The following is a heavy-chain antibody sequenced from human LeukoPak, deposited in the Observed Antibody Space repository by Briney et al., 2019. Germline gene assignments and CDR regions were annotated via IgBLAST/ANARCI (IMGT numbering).Heavy chain of an antibody. Sequence: PSETLSLTCSVSGDSITYFYWSWIRQPAGKGLEWIGRIYTTGSTYYNHFLKSRVTMAVDTSKNQFSLRLSSVTAADTAVYYCLQQADYWGQGTLVTVSS. V-gene: IGHV4-4*07. CDR3: LQQADY. CDR1: GDSITYFY. J-gene: IGHJ4*02. CDR2: IYTTGST. D-gene: IGHD6-13*01.